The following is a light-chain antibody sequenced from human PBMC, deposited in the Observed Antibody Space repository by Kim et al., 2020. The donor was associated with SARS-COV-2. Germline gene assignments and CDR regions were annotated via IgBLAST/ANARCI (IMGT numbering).Light chain of an antibody. J-gene: IGKJ4*01. CDR3: QHYNNWPLT. Sequence: MSPGKRATLTCRASQSLTSNLAWYQQKPGQAPRLLIYGASTRATGIPARFSGSGSGTEFTLTISSLQSEDFAVYYCQHYNNWPLTFGGGTKLEI. CDR2: GAS. CDR1: QSLTSN. V-gene: IGKV3-15*01.